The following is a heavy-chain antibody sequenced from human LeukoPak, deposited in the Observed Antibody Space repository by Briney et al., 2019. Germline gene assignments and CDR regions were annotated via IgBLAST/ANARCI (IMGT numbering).Heavy chain of an antibody. CDR3: AKVGGSGSYQNTPFDY. Sequence: GGSLRLSCAASGFTFSSYGMHWVRQAPGKGLEWVAVISYDGSNKYYADSVKGRFTIPRDNSKNTLYLQMNSLRAEDTAVYYCAKVGGSGSYQNTPFDYWGQGTLVTVSS. J-gene: IGHJ4*02. CDR2: ISYDGSNK. D-gene: IGHD3-10*01. CDR1: GFTFSSYG. V-gene: IGHV3-30*18.